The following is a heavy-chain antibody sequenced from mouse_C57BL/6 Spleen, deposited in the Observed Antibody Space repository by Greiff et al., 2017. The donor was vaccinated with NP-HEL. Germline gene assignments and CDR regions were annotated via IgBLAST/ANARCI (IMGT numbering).Heavy chain of an antibody. J-gene: IGHJ4*01. V-gene: IGHV1-15*01. D-gene: IGHD1-1*01. CDR1: GYTFTDYE. CDR2: IDPETGGT. Sequence: QVQLQQSGAELVRPGASVTLSCKASGYTFTDYEMHWVKQTPVHGLEWIGAIDPETGGTAYNQKFKGKAILTADKSSSTAYMELRSLTSEDSAVYYCTRWGYYGSSPYYYAMDYWGQGTSVTVSS. CDR3: TRWGYYGSSPYYYAMDY.